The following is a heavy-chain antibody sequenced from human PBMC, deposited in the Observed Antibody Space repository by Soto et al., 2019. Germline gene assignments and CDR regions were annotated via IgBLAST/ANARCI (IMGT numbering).Heavy chain of an antibody. CDR3: ASKYYYDSSGTDAFDI. J-gene: IGHJ3*02. CDR2: IYPGDSDT. D-gene: IGHD3-22*01. Sequence: GESLKISCKGSGYSFTSYWIGWVRQMPGKGLEWMGIIYPGDSDTRYSPSFQGQVTISADKSISTAYLQWSSLKASDTAMYYCASKYYYDSSGTDAFDIWGQGTMVTVSS. CDR1: GYSFTSYW. V-gene: IGHV5-51*01.